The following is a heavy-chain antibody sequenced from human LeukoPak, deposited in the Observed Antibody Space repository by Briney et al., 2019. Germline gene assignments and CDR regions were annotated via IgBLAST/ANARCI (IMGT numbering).Heavy chain of an antibody. D-gene: IGHD3-22*01. CDR1: GGSISSGSYY. J-gene: IGHJ4*02. CDR2: IYTSGST. V-gene: IGHV4-61*02. Sequence: SETLSLTCTVSGGSISSGSYYWSWIRQPAGEGLEWIGRIYTSGSTNYNPSLKSRVTISVDTSKNQFSLKLSSVTAADTAVYYCARERGIWYYDSSGYYQYWGQGTLVTVSS. CDR3: ARERGIWYYDSSGYYQY.